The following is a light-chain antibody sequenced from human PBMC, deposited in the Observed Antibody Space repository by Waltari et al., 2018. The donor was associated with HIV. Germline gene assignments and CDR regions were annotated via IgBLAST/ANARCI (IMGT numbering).Light chain of an antibody. J-gene: IGLJ2*01. CDR1: SRGVHNSNL. Sequence: QSALTQPASVSGSPGQSTTLSCTETSRGVHNSNLVSWSQHFRGKAPKLLIYEVTKRPSGISSRFSGAKSGNTASLTIFDLQAEDEATYYCCSYGSSATFVVFGGGTRVTV. CDR2: EVT. CDR3: CSYGSSATFVV. V-gene: IGLV2-23*02.